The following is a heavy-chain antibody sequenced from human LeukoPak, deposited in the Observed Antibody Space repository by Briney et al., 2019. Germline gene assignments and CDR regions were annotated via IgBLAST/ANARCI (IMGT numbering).Heavy chain of an antibody. CDR2: IIPIFGTA. V-gene: IGHV1-69*13. CDR3: AKDRARYGDFLVFDY. Sequence: GASVKVSCKASGYTFTSYAISWVRQAPGQGLEWMGGIIPIFGTANYAQKFQGRVTITADESTSTAYMELSSLRAEDTAVYYCAKDRARYGDFLVFDYWGQGTLVTVSS. CDR1: GYTFTSYA. D-gene: IGHD4-17*01. J-gene: IGHJ4*02.